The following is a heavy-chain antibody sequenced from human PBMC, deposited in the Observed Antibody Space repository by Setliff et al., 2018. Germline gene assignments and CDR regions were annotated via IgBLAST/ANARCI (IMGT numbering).Heavy chain of an antibody. Sequence: KSSETLSLTCTVSGGSISSGGYYWSWIRQHPGKGLEWIGYIYYSGSTYYNPSLKSRVTISVDTSKNQFSLKLSSVTAADTAVYYCARVSMVIAIRNAFDIWGQGTMVTV. J-gene: IGHJ3*02. CDR3: ARVSMVIAIRNAFDI. V-gene: IGHV4-31*03. CDR2: IYYSGST. D-gene: IGHD2-21*01. CDR1: GGSISSGGYY.